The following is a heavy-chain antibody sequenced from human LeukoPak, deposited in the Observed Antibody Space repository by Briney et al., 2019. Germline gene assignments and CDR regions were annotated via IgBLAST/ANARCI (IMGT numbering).Heavy chain of an antibody. CDR1: GGSIGRGSYY. V-gene: IGHV4-61*02. Sequence: PSETLSLTCAVSGGSIGRGSYYWAWIRQPAGKAPEWIGRIFSTGSTSYNPPLKSRVTILVDTSKNQFSLNLSSVTAADTAVYYCARDICGYNYGCFDSWGQGTLVTVSS. J-gene: IGHJ4*02. D-gene: IGHD5-18*01. CDR3: ARDICGYNYGCFDS. CDR2: IFSTGST.